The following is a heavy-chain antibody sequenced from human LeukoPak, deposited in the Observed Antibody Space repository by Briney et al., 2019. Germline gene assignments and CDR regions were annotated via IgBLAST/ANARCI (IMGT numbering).Heavy chain of an antibody. V-gene: IGHV3-48*04. J-gene: IGHJ4*02. Sequence: PGRSLRLSCAASGFTFNSYSMNWVRQAPGKGLEWVSYISSSSSTIYYADSVKGRFTISRDNAKNSLYLQMDSLGAEDTAVYYCARDYGGAIFYWGQGTLVTVSS. D-gene: IGHD3-16*02. CDR1: GFTFNSYS. CDR3: ARDYGGAIFY. CDR2: ISSSSSTI.